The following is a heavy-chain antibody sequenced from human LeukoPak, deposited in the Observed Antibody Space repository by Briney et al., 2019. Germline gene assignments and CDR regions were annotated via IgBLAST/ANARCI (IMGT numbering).Heavy chain of an antibody. CDR3: ARGRFGMGGCTNGVCLPYYYYMDV. CDR2: ISSSSSYI. V-gene: IGHV3-21*01. CDR1: GFTFSSYS. D-gene: IGHD2-8*01. J-gene: IGHJ6*03. Sequence: PGGSLRLSCAASGFTFSSYSMNWVRQAPGKGLEWVSSISSSSSYIYYADSVKGRFTISRDNAKNSLYLQMNSLRAEDTAVYYCARGRFGMGGCTNGVCLPYYYYMDVWGKGTTVTVSS.